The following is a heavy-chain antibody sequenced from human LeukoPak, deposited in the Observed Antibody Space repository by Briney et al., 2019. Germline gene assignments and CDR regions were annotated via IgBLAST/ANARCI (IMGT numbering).Heavy chain of an antibody. CDR2: IYYSGST. D-gene: IGHD3-3*01. CDR3: ARLRAVYYDFWSGYYPSDYFDY. V-gene: IGHV4-39*01. CDR1: GGSISSSSYY. J-gene: IGHJ4*02. Sequence: PSETLSLTCTVSGGSISSSSYYWGWIRQPPGKGLEWIGSIYYSGSTYYNPSLKSRVTISVDTSKNQFSLKLSSVTAADTAVYYFARLRAVYYDFWSGYYPSDYFDYWGQGTLVTVSS.